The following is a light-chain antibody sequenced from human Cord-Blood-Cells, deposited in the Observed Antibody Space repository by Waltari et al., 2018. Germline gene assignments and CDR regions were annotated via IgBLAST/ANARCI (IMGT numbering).Light chain of an antibody. V-gene: IGLV2-14*03. CDR1: SSDVGGYNY. CDR3: SSYTSSSTLV. J-gene: IGLJ3*02. CDR2: DVS. Sequence: QSALTPYTSVSGSPGQSTTISCTGTSSDVGGYNYVSWYQQHPGNTPKLTIYDVSNRPSGVSNLFSGSKSGNTASLTISGLQAEDEADYYCSSYTSSSTLVFGGGTKLTVL.